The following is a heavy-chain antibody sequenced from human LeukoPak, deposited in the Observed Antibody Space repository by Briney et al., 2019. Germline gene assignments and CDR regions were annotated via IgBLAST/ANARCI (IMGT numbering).Heavy chain of an antibody. J-gene: IGHJ4*02. Sequence: PSETLSLTCTVSGGSISSGSYYWGWIRQPPGKGLEWIGSIYYSGSTYYNPSLKSRVTISVDTSKNQFSLKLTSVTAADTAVYYCARQPDDTDYWGQGTLVTVSS. D-gene: IGHD3-22*01. V-gene: IGHV4-39*01. CDR1: GGSISSGSYY. CDR3: ARQPDDTDY. CDR2: IYYSGST.